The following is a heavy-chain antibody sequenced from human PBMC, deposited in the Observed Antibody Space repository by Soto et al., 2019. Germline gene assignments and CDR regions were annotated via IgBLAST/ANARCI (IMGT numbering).Heavy chain of an antibody. CDR2: VTPDGSLY. Sequence: QVQLVESGGGVVQPGRSLRLSCVASGFTFSSCAMHWVRQVPGKGLEWLAVVTPDGSLYPYGDYVQGRFSISRDNSMKTLYLQMNSLRPEDTAVYYCVKDRSDTWSFDYWGHGTLVTVSS. J-gene: IGHJ4*01. CDR1: GFTFSSCA. D-gene: IGHD2-8*02. CDR3: VKDRSDTWSFDY. V-gene: IGHV3-30*18.